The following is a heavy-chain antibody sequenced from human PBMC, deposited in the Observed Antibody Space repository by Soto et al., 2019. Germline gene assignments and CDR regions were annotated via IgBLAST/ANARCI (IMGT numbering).Heavy chain of an antibody. D-gene: IGHD3-3*01. J-gene: IGHJ5*02. Sequence: GASVKVSCKASGGTFSSYAISWVRQAPGQGLEWMGGIIPIFGTANYAQKFQGRVTITADESTSTAYMELSSLRSEDTAVYYCARSEEDFWSGYPFDPWGQGTLVTVS. CDR2: IIPIFGTA. V-gene: IGHV1-69*13. CDR3: ARSEEDFWSGYPFDP. CDR1: GGTFSSYA.